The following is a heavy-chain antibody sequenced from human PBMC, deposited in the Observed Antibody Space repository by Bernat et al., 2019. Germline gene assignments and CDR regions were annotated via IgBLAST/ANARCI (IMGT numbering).Heavy chain of an antibody. CDR1: GFTFSSYS. Sequence: EVQLVESGGGLVQPGGSLRVSCAASGFTFSSYSMIWVRQAPGKGLEWVALISGPGVTTHYADSVKGRFTISRDNSKNTLYLQMNSLRAEDTAVYYCAKDGSVAGIFVFFDYWGQGTLVTVSS. CDR3: AKDGSVAGIFVFFDY. J-gene: IGHJ4*02. V-gene: IGHV3-23*04. D-gene: IGHD6-19*01. CDR2: ISGPGVTT.